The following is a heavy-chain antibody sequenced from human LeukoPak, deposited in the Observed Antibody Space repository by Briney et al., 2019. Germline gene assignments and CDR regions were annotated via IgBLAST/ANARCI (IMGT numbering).Heavy chain of an antibody. J-gene: IGHJ4*02. CDR3: AKHEGSSGSYCHFHY. CDR1: GFTFSSYA. CDR2: ISGSGGST. V-gene: IGHV3-23*01. D-gene: IGHD3-10*01. Sequence: GGSLRLSCAASGFTFSSYAMTWVRQALGKGLEWVSSISGSGGSTYYGDSVKGRFTISRDNSRNTLYLQMNRLRAEDTALYYCAKHEGSSGSYCHFHYWGQGTLVTVSS.